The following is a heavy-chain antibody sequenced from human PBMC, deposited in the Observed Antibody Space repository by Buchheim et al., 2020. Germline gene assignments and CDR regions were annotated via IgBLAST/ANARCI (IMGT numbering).Heavy chain of an antibody. CDR2: ISTGGGSI. Sequence: VHLVESGGGLVQPGGSLRLSCAASGFTFSSFAMNWVRQAPGKGPEWVSFISTGGGSIYYADSLQGRFTVSRDNAQNSLYLQMNSLRAEDTAVYYCVTDLRGQAEYWGQGTL. D-gene: IGHD6-19*01. CDR3: VTDLRGQAEY. J-gene: IGHJ1*01. V-gene: IGHV3-48*03. CDR1: GFTFSSFA.